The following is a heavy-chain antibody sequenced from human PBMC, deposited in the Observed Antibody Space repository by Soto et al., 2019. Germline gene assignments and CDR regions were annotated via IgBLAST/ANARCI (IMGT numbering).Heavy chain of an antibody. D-gene: IGHD2-8*01. J-gene: IGHJ4*02. CDR2: LSYSGTA. CDR3: MRSHGAY. CDR1: GGSVSSGPYH. Sequence: QVQLHESGPGLVKTSETLSLTCTVSGGSVSSGPYHWNWVRQPPGKGLEWIGHLSYSGTANYNPSLRGRATMATDTSKNQFSLRLTSVTAADTAVYYCMRSHGAYWGQGTLVTVSP. V-gene: IGHV4-61*01.